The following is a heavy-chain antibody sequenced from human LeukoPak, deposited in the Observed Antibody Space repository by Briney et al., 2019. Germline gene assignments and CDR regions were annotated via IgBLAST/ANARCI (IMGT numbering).Heavy chain of an antibody. CDR3: ISERGYSYGYGRGGY. CDR2: ISGSGGST. Sequence: PGGSLRLSCAASGFTFSSYAMSWVRQAPGKGLEWVSAISGSGGSTYYADSVKGRFTISRDNSKNTLYLQMNSLRAEDTAVYYCISERGYSYGYGRGGYWGQGTLVTVSS. D-gene: IGHD5-18*01. CDR1: GFTFSSYA. V-gene: IGHV3-23*01. J-gene: IGHJ4*02.